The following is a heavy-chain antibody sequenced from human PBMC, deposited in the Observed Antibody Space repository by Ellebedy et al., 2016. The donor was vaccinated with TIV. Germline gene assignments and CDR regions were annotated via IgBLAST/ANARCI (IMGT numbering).Heavy chain of an antibody. V-gene: IGHV3-72*01. Sequence: PGGSLRLSCAAFGFTFSDHNLDWVRQAPGKGLEWVGRVRSKSRGFTTEYVASVRGRFTISTDESKNSVYLQMDRLKTDDTAVYYCTRGPQGLGPEEFWGEGTTVTVSS. J-gene: IGHJ6*04. D-gene: IGHD5-12*01. CDR3: TRGPQGLGPEEF. CDR2: VRSKSRGFTT. CDR1: GFTFSDHN.